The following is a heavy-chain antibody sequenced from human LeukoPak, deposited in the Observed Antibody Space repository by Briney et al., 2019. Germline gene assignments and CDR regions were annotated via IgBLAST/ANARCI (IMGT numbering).Heavy chain of an antibody. CDR1: GDSVSTNSAS. V-gene: IGHV6-1*01. J-gene: IGHJ6*02. D-gene: IGHD6-6*01. Sequence: SQTLSLTCAISGDSVSTNSASWAWIRQSPSRGLEWLGRTYYRSKWYNDYAVSVNGRININPDTSKNQFSLQLNSVTPEDTAVYYCARARPGLDVWGQGTTVTVSS. CDR2: TYYRSKWYN. CDR3: ARARPGLDV.